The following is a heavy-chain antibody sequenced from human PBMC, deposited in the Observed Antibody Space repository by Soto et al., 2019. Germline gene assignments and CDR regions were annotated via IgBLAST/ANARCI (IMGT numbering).Heavy chain of an antibody. D-gene: IGHD3-3*01. CDR1: GYRFTRYW. V-gene: IGHV5-51*01. CDR3: ARETAHYDFWSGYFSEKYYYYMDV. CDR2: IYPGDSDT. Sequence: GESLKISCKGSGYRFTRYWIGWVRQMPGKGLEWMGIIYPGDSDTRYSPSFQGQVTISADKSISTAYLQWSSLKASDTAMYYCARETAHYDFWSGYFSEKYYYYMDVWGKGTTVTVSS. J-gene: IGHJ6*03.